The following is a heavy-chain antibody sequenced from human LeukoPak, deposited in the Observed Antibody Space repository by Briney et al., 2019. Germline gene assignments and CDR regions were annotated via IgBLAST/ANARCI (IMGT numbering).Heavy chain of an antibody. CDR1: GFTFSSYA. CDR2: ISGSGGST. D-gene: IGHD4-17*01. V-gene: IGHV3-23*01. J-gene: IGHJ6*03. Sequence: GSLRLSCAASGFTFSSYAMSWVRQAPGKGLEWVSAISGSGGSTYYADSVKGRFTISRDNSKNTLYLQMNSLRAEDTAVYYCARSTDYGDYADYYYYMDVWGKGTTVTISS. CDR3: ARSTDYGDYADYYYYMDV.